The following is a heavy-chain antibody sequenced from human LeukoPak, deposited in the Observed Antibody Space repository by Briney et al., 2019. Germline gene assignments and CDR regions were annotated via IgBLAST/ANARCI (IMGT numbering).Heavy chain of an antibody. Sequence: GGSLRLSCAASGFTFSSYGMHWVRQAPGKGLEWVAVIWYDGSNKYYADSVKGRFTISRDNSKNTLYLQMNSLRAEDTAVYYCARAPRLSSGWEFDYWGQETLVTVSS. CDR3: ARAPRLSSGWEFDY. V-gene: IGHV3-33*01. J-gene: IGHJ4*02. CDR2: IWYDGSNK. CDR1: GFTFSSYG. D-gene: IGHD6-19*01.